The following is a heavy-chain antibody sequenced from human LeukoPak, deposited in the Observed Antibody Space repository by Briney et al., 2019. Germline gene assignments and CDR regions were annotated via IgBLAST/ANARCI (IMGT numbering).Heavy chain of an antibody. D-gene: IGHD2-15*01. J-gene: IGHJ4*02. CDR3: AREEIGYCSGGSCYSGDYFDY. V-gene: IGHV4-31*03. Sequence: PSQTLSLTCTVSGGSISSGGYYWSWIRQHPGKGLEWIGYIYYSGSTYYNPSLKSRVTISVDTSKNQFSLKLSSVTAADTAVYYCAREEIGYCSGGSCYSGDYFDYWGQGTLVTVSS. CDR1: GGSISSGGYY. CDR2: IYYSGST.